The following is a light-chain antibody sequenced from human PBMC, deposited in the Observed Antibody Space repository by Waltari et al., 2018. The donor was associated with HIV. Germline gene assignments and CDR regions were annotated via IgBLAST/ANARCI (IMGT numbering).Light chain of an antibody. Sequence: QPVLTQPPSASASLGASVTLTCTLSSRYSNYKVNWYQQRPGKGTRFVMRVGTGGRVGSKGDGIPDRFSVLGSGLNRYLTIKNIQEEDESDYHCGADHGSGSNFVYVFGIGTKVTVL. CDR2: VGTGGRVG. CDR3: GADHGSGSNFVYV. J-gene: IGLJ1*01. V-gene: IGLV9-49*01. CDR1: SRYSNYK.